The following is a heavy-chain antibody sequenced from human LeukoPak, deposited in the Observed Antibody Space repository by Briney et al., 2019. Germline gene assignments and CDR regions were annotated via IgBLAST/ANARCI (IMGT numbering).Heavy chain of an antibody. CDR3: ANSIAAAGTPWFDP. V-gene: IGHV3-23*01. CDR2: ISGSGGST. D-gene: IGHD6-13*01. J-gene: IGHJ5*02. Sequence: GGSLRLSCAASGFTFSSYAMSWVRQAPGKGLEWVTAISGSGGSTYYADSVKGRFTISRDNSKNTLYLQMNSLRAEDTAAYYCANSIAAAGTPWFDPWGQGTLVTVSS. CDR1: GFTFSSYA.